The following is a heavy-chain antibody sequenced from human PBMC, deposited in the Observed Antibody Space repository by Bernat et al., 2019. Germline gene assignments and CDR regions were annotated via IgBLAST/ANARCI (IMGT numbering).Heavy chain of an antibody. V-gene: IGHV3-23*01. Sequence: EVQLLESGGGLVQPGGSLRLSCAASGFTFSSYVMNWVRQAPGEGLEWVSAISVSGGTTYYADSVKGRFTIARDNSRNTVFLQMNSLRAEDTAVYYCAKAPEYSSSWRLDHWGQGTLVTVSS. CDR2: ISVSGGTT. D-gene: IGHD6-13*01. CDR3: AKAPEYSSSWRLDH. CDR1: GFTFSSYV. J-gene: IGHJ4*02.